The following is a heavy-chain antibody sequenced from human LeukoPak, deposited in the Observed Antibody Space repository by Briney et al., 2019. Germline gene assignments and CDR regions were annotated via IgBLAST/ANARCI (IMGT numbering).Heavy chain of an antibody. Sequence: GGSLRLSCAASGFTFSSYSMNWVRQAPGKGLEWVSYISYSSSTIYYADSVKGRFTISRDNAKNSLYLQMNSLRDEDTAVYYCARDERAGSCWYFVYWGQGTLDTVSS. J-gene: IGHJ4*02. CDR3: ARDERAGSCWYFVY. D-gene: IGHD6-19*01. CDR2: ISYSSSTI. V-gene: IGHV3-48*02. CDR1: GFTFSSYS.